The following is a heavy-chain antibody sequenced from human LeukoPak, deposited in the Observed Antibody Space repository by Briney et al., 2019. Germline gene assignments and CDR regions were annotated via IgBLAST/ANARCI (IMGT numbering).Heavy chain of an antibody. V-gene: IGHV3-74*01. CDR2: ISPTGSTT. D-gene: IGHD6-13*01. CDR3: ARGPSSNWSGLDF. Sequence: GGSLRLSCAASGFSFSGHWMHWARQLPGKGLVWFSRISPTGSTTSYADSVKGRFTVSRDNAKNTLYLQVNNLRAEDTAVYYCARGPSSNWSGLDFWGQGTLLTVSS. CDR1: GFSFSGHW. J-gene: IGHJ4*02.